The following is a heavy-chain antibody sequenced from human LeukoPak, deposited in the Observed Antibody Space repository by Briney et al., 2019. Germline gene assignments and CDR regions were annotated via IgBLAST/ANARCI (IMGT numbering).Heavy chain of an antibody. D-gene: IGHD4-23*01. CDR3: ATDRKVGTWDPRFDY. J-gene: IGHJ4*02. CDR2: INQGGSET. V-gene: IGHV3-7*01. Sequence: GGSLRLSCAASGFPFTSYWMIWVRQAPGKRPEWVGKINQGGSETNYVDSVKGRFSISRDNAKTSLYLQMNSLRAEDTAVYYCATDRKVGTWDPRFDYWGQGALVTVSS. CDR1: GFPFTSYW.